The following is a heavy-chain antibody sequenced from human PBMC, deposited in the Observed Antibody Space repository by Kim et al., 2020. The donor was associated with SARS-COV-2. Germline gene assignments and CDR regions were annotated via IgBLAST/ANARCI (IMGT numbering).Heavy chain of an antibody. CDR2: IWYDGSNK. J-gene: IGHJ6*02. CDR1: GFTFSSYG. CDR3: ARDIGYCSGGSCYSWYYYYGMDV. V-gene: IGHV3-33*01. D-gene: IGHD2-15*01. Sequence: GGSLRLSCAASGFTFSSYGMHWVRQAPGKGLEWVAVIWYDGSNKYYADSVKGRFTISRDNSKNTLYLQMNSLRAEDTAVYYCARDIGYCSGGSCYSWYYYYGMDVWGQGTTVTVSS.